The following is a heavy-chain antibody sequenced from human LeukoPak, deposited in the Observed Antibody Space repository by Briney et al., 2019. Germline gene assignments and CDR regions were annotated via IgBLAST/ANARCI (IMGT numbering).Heavy chain of an antibody. CDR3: ARAPKFRLVGVPKGPFDP. CDR2: INWNGGST. V-gene: IGHV3-20*04. Sequence: GGSLRLSCAASGFTFDDYGMSWVRQAPGKGLEWVSGINWNGGSTGYADSVKGRFTISRDNAKNSLYLQMNSLRAEDTAVYYCARAPKFRLVGVPKGPFDPWGQGSLVTVSS. CDR1: GFTFDDYG. J-gene: IGHJ5*02. D-gene: IGHD1-26*01.